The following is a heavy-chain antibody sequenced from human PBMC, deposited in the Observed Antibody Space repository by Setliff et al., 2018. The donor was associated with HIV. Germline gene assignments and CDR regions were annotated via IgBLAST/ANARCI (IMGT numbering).Heavy chain of an antibody. J-gene: IGHJ2*01. CDR3: ARLPLTVWYFDL. V-gene: IGHV4-39*01. CDR1: GASISNNDYY. Sequence: SETLSLTCSVSGASISNNDYYWGWIRQSTGKGLEWIGTIHTSGSSYYNPSLESRATISVDTPQNQFSLRQRSVTAADTAVYDCARLPLTVWYFDLWGRGTLVTVSS. CDR2: IHTSGSS.